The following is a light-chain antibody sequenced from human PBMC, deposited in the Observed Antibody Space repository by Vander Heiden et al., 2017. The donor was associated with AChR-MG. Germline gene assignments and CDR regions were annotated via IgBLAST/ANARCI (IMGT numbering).Light chain of an antibody. CDR3: AAWDDSLNGPV. J-gene: IGLJ3*02. V-gene: IGLV1-36*01. Sequence: QSVLTQPPSVSEAPRQRFTISCSGSSSNIGNNAVNWYQQLPGKAPKLLIYYDDLLPSGVSDRFSGSKSGTSASLAISGLQSEDEADYYCAAWDDSLNGPVFGGGTKLTGL. CDR2: YDD. CDR1: SSNIGNNA.